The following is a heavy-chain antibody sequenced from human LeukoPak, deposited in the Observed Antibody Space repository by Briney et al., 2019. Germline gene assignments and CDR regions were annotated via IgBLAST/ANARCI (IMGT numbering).Heavy chain of an antibody. J-gene: IGHJ4*02. CDR1: GYTFTSYD. CDR3: ARKGLRHFDY. V-gene: IGHV1-2*06. Sequence: ASVKVSCKASGYTFTSYDINWVRQAPGQGLEWMGRINPNSGGTNYAQKFQGRVTMTRDTSISTAYMELSRLRSDDTAVYYCARKGLRHFDYWGQGTLVTVSS. CDR2: INPNSGGT. D-gene: IGHD4-17*01.